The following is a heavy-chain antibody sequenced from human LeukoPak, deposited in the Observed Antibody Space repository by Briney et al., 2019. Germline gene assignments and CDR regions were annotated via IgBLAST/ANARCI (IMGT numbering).Heavy chain of an antibody. CDR2: ISKDGSNK. CDR1: GFTFSSYN. J-gene: IGHJ4*02. D-gene: IGHD6-13*01. Sequence: GGSLRLSCAASGFTFSSYNMHWVRQAPGKGLEWVAVISKDGSNKYYADSVKGRFTISRDNSKNTVYVEMNSLRGEDTAVYYCARRPPAAAGLDYWGQGTLVTVSS. V-gene: IGHV3-30*03. CDR3: ARRPPAAAGLDY.